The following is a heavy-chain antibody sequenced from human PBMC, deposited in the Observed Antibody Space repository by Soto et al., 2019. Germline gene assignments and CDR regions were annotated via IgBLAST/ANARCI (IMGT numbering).Heavy chain of an antibody. J-gene: IGHJ4*02. Sequence: GSLRLSCAASGFTFSDHYMDWVRQAPGKGLEWVGRTRNKANSYTTEYAASVKGRFTISRDDSKNSLYLQMNSLKTEDTAVYYCARARNALGGYYFDYWAQGT. CDR1: GFTFSDHY. CDR3: ARARNALGGYYFDY. V-gene: IGHV3-72*01. D-gene: IGHD3-16*02. CDR2: TRNKANSYTT.